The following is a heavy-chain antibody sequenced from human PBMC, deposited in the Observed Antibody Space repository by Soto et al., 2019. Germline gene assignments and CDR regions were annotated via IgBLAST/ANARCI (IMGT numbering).Heavy chain of an antibody. CDR2: INSDGSST. Sequence: GGSLRLSCAATGFTFSSYWMHWVRQAPGKGLVWVSRINSDGSSTSYADSVKGRFTISRDNAKNTLYLQMNSLRADDTAVYYCASLSPKTGDYAFDIWGQGTMVTVS. CDR3: ASLSPKTGDYAFDI. CDR1: GFTFSSYW. V-gene: IGHV3-74*01. J-gene: IGHJ3*02. D-gene: IGHD7-27*01.